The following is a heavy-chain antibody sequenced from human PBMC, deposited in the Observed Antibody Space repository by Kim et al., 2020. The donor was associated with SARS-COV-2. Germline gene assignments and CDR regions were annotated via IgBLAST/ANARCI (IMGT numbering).Heavy chain of an antibody. V-gene: IGHV3-7*01. CDR3: ARDPSSKGYDILTGYRYYYYYGMDV. D-gene: IGHD3-9*01. CDR1: GFTFSSYW. Sequence: GGSLRLSCAASGFTFSSYWMSWVRQAPGKGLEWVANIKQDGSEKYYVDSVKGRFTISRDNAKNSLYLQMNSLRAEDTAVYYCARDPSSKGYDILTGYRYYYYYGMDVWGQGTTVTVSS. CDR2: IKQDGSEK. J-gene: IGHJ6*02.